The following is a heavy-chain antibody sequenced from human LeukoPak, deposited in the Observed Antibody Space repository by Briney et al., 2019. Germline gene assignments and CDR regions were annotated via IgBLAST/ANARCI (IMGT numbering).Heavy chain of an antibody. CDR3: AKVGLTVTTILDYFDY. Sequence: GGSLRLSCAASGFTFSDYWMHWVRQAPGKGLEWVAVISYDGSNKYYADSVKGRFTISRDNSKNTLYLQMNSLRADDTAVYYCAKVGLTVTTILDYFDYWGQGTLVTVSS. D-gene: IGHD4-11*01. CDR2: ISYDGSNK. J-gene: IGHJ4*02. V-gene: IGHV3-30*18. CDR1: GFTFSDYW.